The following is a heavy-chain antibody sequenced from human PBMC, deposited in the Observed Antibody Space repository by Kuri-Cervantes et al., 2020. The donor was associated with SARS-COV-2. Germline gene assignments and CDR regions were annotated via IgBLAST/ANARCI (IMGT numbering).Heavy chain of an antibody. D-gene: IGHD2-15*01. CDR2: ISNDRYNR. CDR3: AKMGDNYTKGDHGSEV. V-gene: IGHV3-30*18. CDR1: GFSFSRFP. J-gene: IGHJ6*01. Sequence: GESLKIPCAASGFSFSRFPMHWVRHAPGRGLERVALISNDRYNRFYADFLKGRFTISRDNSKNTLHLDMNSLRTEDTGVYYCAKMGDNYTKGDHGSEVWGQEITVTVSS.